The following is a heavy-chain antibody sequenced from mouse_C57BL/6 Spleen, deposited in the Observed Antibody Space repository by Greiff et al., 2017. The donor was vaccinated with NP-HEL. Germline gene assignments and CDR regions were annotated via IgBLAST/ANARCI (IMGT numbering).Heavy chain of an antibody. J-gene: IGHJ4*01. Sequence: QVQLQQPGAELVKPGASVKMSCKASGYTFTSYWITWVKQRPGQGLAWIGDIYPGSGSTNYNEKFKSKATLTVDTSSSTAYMQLSSLTSEDSAVYYCARSDSNYLGAMDYWGQGTSVTVSS. CDR2: IYPGSGST. CDR1: GYTFTSYW. D-gene: IGHD2-5*01. CDR3: ARSDSNYLGAMDY. V-gene: IGHV1-55*01.